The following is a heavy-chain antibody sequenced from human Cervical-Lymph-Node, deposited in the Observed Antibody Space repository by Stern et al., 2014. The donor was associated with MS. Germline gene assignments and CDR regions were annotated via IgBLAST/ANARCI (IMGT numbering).Heavy chain of an antibody. Sequence: EVQLVQSGAELIRPGESLKISCKGSGYKFSIYWIAWVRQMPGQGLEWMGIIYPGDSETRYSPAFQGQVTMSADTATSTAYLQWSSLNASDTAMYFCARQTTAWASDVWGQGTLVTVSS. J-gene: IGHJ4*02. CDR1: GYKFSIYW. CDR3: ARQTTAWASDV. V-gene: IGHV5-51*01. D-gene: IGHD1-14*01. CDR2: IYPGDSET.